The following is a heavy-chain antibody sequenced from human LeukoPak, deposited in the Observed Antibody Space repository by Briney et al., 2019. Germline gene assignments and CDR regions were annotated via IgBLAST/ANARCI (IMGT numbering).Heavy chain of an antibody. D-gene: IGHD2-2*01. CDR2: INWDSGAK. CDR1: GFAVSSNH. V-gene: IGHV3-9*03. CDR3: VKEIKVREFSTSGALEI. Sequence: GGSLRLSCAASGFAVSSNHMNWVRQAPGKGLEWVAGINWDSGAKGHADSVKGRFTISRDNAKNSPYLEMNSLRAEDMALYYCVKEIKVREFSTSGALEIWGQGTMVTVSS. J-gene: IGHJ3*02.